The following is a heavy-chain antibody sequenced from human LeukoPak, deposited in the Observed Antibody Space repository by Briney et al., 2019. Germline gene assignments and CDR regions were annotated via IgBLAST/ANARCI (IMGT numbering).Heavy chain of an antibody. CDR3: ARGTLRGCSSTSCPFDY. D-gene: IGHD2-2*01. J-gene: IGHJ4*02. V-gene: IGHV3-48*01. CDR1: GFTFSSYS. CDR2: ISSSSSTI. Sequence: GGSLRLSCAASGFTFSSYSMNWVRQASGKGLEWVSYISSSSSTIYYADSVKGRFTISRDNAKNSLYLQMNSLRAEDTAVYYCARGTLRGCSSTSCPFDYWGQGTLVTVSS.